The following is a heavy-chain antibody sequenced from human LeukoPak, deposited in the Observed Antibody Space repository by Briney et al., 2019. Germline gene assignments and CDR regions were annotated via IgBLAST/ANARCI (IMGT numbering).Heavy chain of an antibody. V-gene: IGHV1-24*01. CDR3: ATEVPYSSSRGDYFQH. CDR1: GYTFSSYY. J-gene: IGHJ1*01. CDR2: FDPEDGET. D-gene: IGHD6-6*01. Sequence: ASVKVSCKASGYTFSSYYVHWVRQAPGKGLEWMGGFDPEDGETIYAQKFQGRVTMTEDTSTDTAYMELSSLRSEDTAVYYCATEVPYSSSRGDYFQHWGQGALVTVSS.